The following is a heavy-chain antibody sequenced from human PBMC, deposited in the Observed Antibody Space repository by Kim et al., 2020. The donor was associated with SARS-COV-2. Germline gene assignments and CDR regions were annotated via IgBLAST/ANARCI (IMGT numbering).Heavy chain of an antibody. Sequence: GGSLRLSCAASGFTFSSYSMNWVRQAPGKGLEWVSSISSSSSYIYYADSVKGRFTISRDNAKNSLYLQMNSLRAEDTAVYYCARDQVGGIAVATYYYYYGMDVWGHGTTVTVSS. D-gene: IGHD6-19*01. V-gene: IGHV3-21*01. CDR2: ISSSSSYI. J-gene: IGHJ6*02. CDR3: ARDQVGGIAVATYYYYYGMDV. CDR1: GFTFSSYS.